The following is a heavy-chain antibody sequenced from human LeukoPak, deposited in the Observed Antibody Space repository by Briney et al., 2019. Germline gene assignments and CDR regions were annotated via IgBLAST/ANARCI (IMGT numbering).Heavy chain of an antibody. V-gene: IGHV4-59*08. D-gene: IGHD3-10*01. Sequence: SETLSLTCTVSGGSISSYYWSWIRQPPGKGLEWIGYIYYSGSTNYNPSLKSRVTILVDTSKNQFSLKLSSVTAADTAVYYCARHLSGYYYGMDVWGQGTTVTVSS. CDR2: IYYSGST. CDR3: ARHLSGYYYGMDV. J-gene: IGHJ6*02. CDR1: GGSISSYY.